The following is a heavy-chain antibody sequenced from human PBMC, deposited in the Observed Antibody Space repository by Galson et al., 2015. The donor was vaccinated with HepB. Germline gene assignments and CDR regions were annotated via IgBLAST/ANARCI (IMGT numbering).Heavy chain of an antibody. Sequence: SLRLSCAASGFTFDDYAMHWVRQAPGKGLEWVSYISWNSGTIGYADSVRGRFTISRDNGNNSLYLQMNSLRAEDTALYYCIKEADDAFGLWGQGAMVTLSS. CDR1: GFTFDDYA. J-gene: IGHJ3*01. CDR3: IKEADDAFGL. CDR2: ISWNSGTI. V-gene: IGHV3-9*01.